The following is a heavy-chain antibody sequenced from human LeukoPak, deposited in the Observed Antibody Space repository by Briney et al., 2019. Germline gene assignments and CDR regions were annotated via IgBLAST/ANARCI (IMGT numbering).Heavy chain of an antibody. CDR1: GFIFSNYG. CDR3: ARGAYSSGWAYFDH. J-gene: IGHJ4*02. Sequence: PGGSLRLSCAASGFIFSNYGMHWVRQAPGKGLEWVAFIRYDGNNKFYADSVKGRFTISRDNSKNTLFLQLNSLRAEDTAVYYCARGAYSSGWAYFDHWGQGTLVTVSS. V-gene: IGHV3-30*02. D-gene: IGHD6-19*01. CDR2: IRYDGNNK.